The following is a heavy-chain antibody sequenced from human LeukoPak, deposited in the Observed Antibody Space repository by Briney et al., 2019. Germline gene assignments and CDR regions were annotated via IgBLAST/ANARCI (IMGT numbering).Heavy chain of an antibody. J-gene: IGHJ3*02. CDR1: GYTFTSYD. D-gene: IGHD3-22*01. V-gene: IGHV1-46*01. CDR2: INPSGGSI. CDR3: ARGRNYYDSSGYYYEGDAFDI. Sequence: GASVKVSCKASGYTFTSYDINWVRQAPGQGLEWMGIINPSGGSIRYAQKFQGRVTMTRDTSTSTVCMGLSSLRSEDTAVYYCARGRNYYDSSGYYYEGDAFDIWGQGTMVTVSS.